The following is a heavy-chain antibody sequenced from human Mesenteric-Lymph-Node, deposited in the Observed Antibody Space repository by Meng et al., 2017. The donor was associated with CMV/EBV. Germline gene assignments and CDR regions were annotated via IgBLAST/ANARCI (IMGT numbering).Heavy chain of an antibody. V-gene: IGHV3-74*01. CDR1: GFTFSSYW. D-gene: IGHD1-26*01. CDR3: VRGGSYRAFDY. J-gene: IGHJ4*02. Sequence: GGSLRLSCAASGFTFSSYWMHWVRQAPGKGLVWVSRINSDGSSTSYADSVKGRFTISRDNAENSLYLQMNSLRAEDTAVYYCVRGGSYRAFDYWGQGTLVTVSS. CDR2: INSDGSST.